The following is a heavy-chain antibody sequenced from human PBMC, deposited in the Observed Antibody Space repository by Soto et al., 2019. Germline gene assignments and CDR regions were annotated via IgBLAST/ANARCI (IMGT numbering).Heavy chain of an antibody. CDR1: GGSISSYY. V-gene: IGHV4-4*07. J-gene: IGHJ4*02. Sequence: SETLSLTCTVSGGSISSYYWSWIRQPAGKGLEWIGSISHTGRTSYNPSLKSRVSISVDTSKNQFSLTLTSVTAADTAVYYCARDPANLALAVAYFDSWGQGTLVTVSS. CDR2: ISHTGRT. CDR3: ARDPANLALAVAYFDS. D-gene: IGHD2-15*01.